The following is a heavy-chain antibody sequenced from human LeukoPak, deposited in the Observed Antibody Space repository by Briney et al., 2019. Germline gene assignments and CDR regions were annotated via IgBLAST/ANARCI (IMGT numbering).Heavy chain of an antibody. CDR3: AREHPPSYYFDSNVGDAFDV. CDR2: ISGSGGST. CDR1: GFTFSSYA. V-gene: IGHV3-23*01. D-gene: IGHD3-22*01. J-gene: IGHJ3*01. Sequence: GGSLRLSCAASGFTFSSYAMSWVRQAPGKGLEWVSAISGSGGSTYYADSVKGRFTISRDNSKNTLYLQMNSLRAEDTAVYYCAREHPPSYYFDSNVGDAFDVWGQGTMVTVFS.